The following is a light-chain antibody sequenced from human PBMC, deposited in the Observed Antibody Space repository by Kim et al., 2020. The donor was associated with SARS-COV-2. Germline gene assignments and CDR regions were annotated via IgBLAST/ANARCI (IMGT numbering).Light chain of an antibody. J-gene: IGKJ1*01. CDR2: SAS. V-gene: IGKV3-15*01. Sequence: SVSPGESATLSCRASQSISNNLAWYQQKPGRAPRLLMYSASTRATGVPARFSGSGSGTDFTLTISSLQSEDFAVYYCQQYIYWWTFGQGTKVDIK. CDR1: QSISNN. CDR3: QQYIYWWT.